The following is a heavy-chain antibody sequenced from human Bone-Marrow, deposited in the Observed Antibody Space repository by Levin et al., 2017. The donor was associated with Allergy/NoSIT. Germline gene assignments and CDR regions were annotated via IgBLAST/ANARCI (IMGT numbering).Heavy chain of an antibody. CDR3: AIGFCRGGDCYSYDY. CDR2: IGSSSSYI. V-gene: IGHV3-21*01. J-gene: IGHJ4*02. D-gene: IGHD2-15*01. Sequence: GASVKVSCAASGITFSTYRMNWVRQAPGKGLEWVSSIGSSSSYIHYADSVKGRFTISRDSAKNSLSLLMNSLKAEDTAVYYCAIGFCRGGDCYSYDYWGQGTLVTVSS. CDR1: GITFSTYR.